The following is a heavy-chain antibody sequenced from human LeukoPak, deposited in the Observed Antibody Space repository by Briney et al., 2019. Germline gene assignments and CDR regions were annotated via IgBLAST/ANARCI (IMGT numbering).Heavy chain of an antibody. CDR2: MNPNSGNT. J-gene: IGHJ4*02. Sequence: ASVKVSCKASGYTFTSYDINWVRQATGQGLEWMGWMNPNSGNTDYAQKFQGRVTMTRDMSTSTVYMELSSLRSEDTAVYYCARAQGTDDYWGQGTLVTVSS. V-gene: IGHV1-8*01. D-gene: IGHD2-8*02. CDR3: ARAQGTDDY. CDR1: GYTFTSYD.